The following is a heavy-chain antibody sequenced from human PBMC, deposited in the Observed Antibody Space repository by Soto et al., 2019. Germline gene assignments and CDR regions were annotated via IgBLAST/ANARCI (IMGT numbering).Heavy chain of an antibody. CDR1: GFTFSSYA. D-gene: IGHD5-12*01. J-gene: IGHJ4*02. V-gene: IGHV3-30-3*01. CDR3: ARTEVEMATTGFDY. CDR2: ISYDGSNK. Sequence: LRLSCAASGFTFSSYAMHWVRQARGKGLEWVAVISYDGSNKYYADSVKGRFTISRDNSKNTLYLQMNSLRAEDTAVYYCARTEVEMATTGFDYWGQGTLVTVSS.